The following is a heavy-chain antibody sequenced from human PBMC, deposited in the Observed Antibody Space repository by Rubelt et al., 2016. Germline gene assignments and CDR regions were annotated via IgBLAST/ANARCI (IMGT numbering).Heavy chain of an antibody. J-gene: IGHJ5*02. CDR2: ISSSGSAI. CDR3: ARKHYGDYYSYALDV. D-gene: IGHD4-17*01. Sequence: VSGKGLEWVSHISSSGSAIHYGDSVKGRFTISRDNSKNTLYLQMNSLTSDDTAVYSCARKHYGDYYSYALDVWGQGTLVTVSS. V-gene: IGHV3-48*01.